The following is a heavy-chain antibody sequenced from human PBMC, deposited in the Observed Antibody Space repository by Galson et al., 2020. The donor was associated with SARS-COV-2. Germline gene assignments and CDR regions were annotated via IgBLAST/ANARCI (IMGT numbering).Heavy chain of an antibody. CDR3: AKEVTGGGYYYYGMDV. V-gene: IGHV3-30*18. CDR1: GFTFSSYG. J-gene: IGHJ6*02. Sequence: TGGSLRLSCAASGFTFSSYGMHWVRQAPGKGLEWVAVISYDGSNKYYADSVKGRFTISRDNSKNTLYLQMNSLRAEDTAVYYCAKEVTGGGYYYYGMDVWGQGTTVTVSS. CDR2: ISYDGSNK. D-gene: IGHD3-16*01.